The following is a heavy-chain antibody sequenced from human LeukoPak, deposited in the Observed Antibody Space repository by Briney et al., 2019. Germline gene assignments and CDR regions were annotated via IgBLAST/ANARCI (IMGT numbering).Heavy chain of an antibody. CDR1: GFTFSSYA. J-gene: IGHJ4*02. CDR2: ISGSGGST. Sequence: GGSLRLSCAASGFTFSSYAMSWVRQAPGKGLEWVSAISGSGGSTYYADSVKGRFTISRDNSKNTLYLQMNSLRAEDTVVYYCAKDSGSYSYYFDYWGQGTLVTVSS. D-gene: IGHD1-26*01. CDR3: AKDSGSYSYYFDY. V-gene: IGHV3-23*01.